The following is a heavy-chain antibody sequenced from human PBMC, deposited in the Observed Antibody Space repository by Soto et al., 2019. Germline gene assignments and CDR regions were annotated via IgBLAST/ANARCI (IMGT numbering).Heavy chain of an antibody. D-gene: IGHD3-10*01. CDR3: AGARSSGNGCALEY. V-gene: IGHV1-3*01. CDR1: GYTFISYA. J-gene: IGHJ4*02. CDR2: INVGNGNT. Sequence: ASVKVSCNASGYTFISYAMHWVRQAPGQMLECMVWINVGNGNTYDXXHFQGRVXXTGDTSRGTVXVQLSXLASEETAVXYFAGARSSGNGCALEYWGQGTVVTVSS.